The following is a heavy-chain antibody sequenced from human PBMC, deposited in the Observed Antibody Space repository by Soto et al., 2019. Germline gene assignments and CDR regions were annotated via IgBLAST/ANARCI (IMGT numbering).Heavy chain of an antibody. Sequence: GASVKVSCKASGGTFSSYTISWVRQAPGQGLEWMGRIIPILGIANYAQKFQGRVTITADKSTSTAYTELSSLRSEDTAVYYCARAKVDYYGSGVPDYYYYMDVWGKGTTVTVSS. CDR2: IIPILGIA. CDR3: ARAKVDYYGSGVPDYYYYMDV. CDR1: GGTFSSYT. D-gene: IGHD3-10*01. V-gene: IGHV1-69*02. J-gene: IGHJ6*03.